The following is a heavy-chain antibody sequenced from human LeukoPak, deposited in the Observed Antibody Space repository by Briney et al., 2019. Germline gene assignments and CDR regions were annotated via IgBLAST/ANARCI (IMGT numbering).Heavy chain of an antibody. J-gene: IGHJ6*03. CDR3: ARARGWGSGYFYYYMDV. CDR1: GYTFTSYG. CDR2: ISAYNGNT. V-gene: IGHV1-18*01. Sequence: ASVKVSCKASGYTFTSYGISWVRQAPGQGLEWMGWISAYNGNTKYAQKLQGRVTMTTDTSTSTAYMELRSLRSDDTAVYYCARARGWGSGYFYYYMDVWGKGTTVTISS. D-gene: IGHD7-27*01.